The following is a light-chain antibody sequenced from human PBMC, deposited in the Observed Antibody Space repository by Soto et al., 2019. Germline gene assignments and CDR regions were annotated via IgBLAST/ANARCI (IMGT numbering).Light chain of an antibody. J-gene: IGKJ4*01. Sequence: EIVLTQSPGTLSLSPGERATLSCRASQSVSSSYLAWYQQRPGQAPRLLIYGVSSRATGIPDRFSGSGSGTDCTLTISRLEPEDFAVYYCQQYGSSPLTFGGGTKVEIK. CDR3: QQYGSSPLT. CDR2: GVS. CDR1: QSVSSSY. V-gene: IGKV3-20*01.